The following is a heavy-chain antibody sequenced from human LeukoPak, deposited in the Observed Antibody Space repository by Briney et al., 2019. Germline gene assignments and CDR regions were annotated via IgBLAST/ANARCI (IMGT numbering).Heavy chain of an antibody. CDR3: ARIFRGAYFDY. J-gene: IGHJ4*02. Sequence: SETLSLTCSVSGGSISSYYWSWIRQPPGKGLEWIGYIYYSGRTNYNPSLKSRVTISVDTSKNQFSLTLSSVTAADTAVYYCARIFRGAYFDYWGQGTLVTVSS. CDR2: IYYSGRT. V-gene: IGHV4-59*01. CDR1: GGSISSYY. D-gene: IGHD3-10*01.